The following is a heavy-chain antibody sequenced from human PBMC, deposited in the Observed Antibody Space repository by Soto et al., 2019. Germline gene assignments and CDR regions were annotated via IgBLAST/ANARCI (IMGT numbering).Heavy chain of an antibody. Sequence: TDTLSLTCGVSGDSLTADNYYWGWLRQTPGKDLEWIGSIFYRGNTYYNPSLQTRVTMSLDKSRSQFSLKLNSVTAADSAVYFCARLEGLATISYYFDFWGPGALVTVSS. CDR3: ARLEGLATISYYFDF. CDR2: IFYRGNT. V-gene: IGHV4-39*01. D-gene: IGHD3-9*01. J-gene: IGHJ4*02. CDR1: GDSLTADNYY.